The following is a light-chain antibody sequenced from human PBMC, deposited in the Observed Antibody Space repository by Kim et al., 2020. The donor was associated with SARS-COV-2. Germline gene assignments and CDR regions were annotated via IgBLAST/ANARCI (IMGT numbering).Light chain of an antibody. J-gene: IGLJ2*01. Sequence: PVKTARLAVGGSNIGSKSVHWYQQKPGQAPVLVIYYDSARPSGIPERFSGSNSGDTATLTISRVEAGDEADYYCQVWDSSSDHVVFGGGTKLTVL. CDR3: QVWDSSSDHVV. CDR2: YDS. CDR1: NIGSKS. V-gene: IGLV3-21*04.